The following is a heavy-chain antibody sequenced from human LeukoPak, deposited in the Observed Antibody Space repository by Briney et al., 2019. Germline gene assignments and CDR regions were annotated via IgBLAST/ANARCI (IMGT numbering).Heavy chain of an antibody. Sequence: GSLRLSCAASGFTFDDYGMSWIRQPPGKGLEWIGEINHSGSTNYNPSLKSRVTISVDTSKNQFSLKLSSVTAADTAVYYCARALGYCSSTSCHQDAFDIWGQGTMVTVSS. CDR3: ARALGYCSSTSCHQDAFDI. D-gene: IGHD2-2*01. CDR1: GFTFDDYG. J-gene: IGHJ3*02. V-gene: IGHV4-34*01. CDR2: INHSGST.